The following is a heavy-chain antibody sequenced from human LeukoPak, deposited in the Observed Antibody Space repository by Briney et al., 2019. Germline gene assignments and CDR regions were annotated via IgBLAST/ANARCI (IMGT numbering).Heavy chain of an antibody. CDR3: ARVGPYYYDSSGYYAGDAFDI. J-gene: IGHJ3*02. CDR2: IYTSGST. CDR1: GSSISSYY. Sequence: PSETLSLTCTVSGSSISSYYWSWIRQPAGKGLEWIGRIYTSGSTNYNPSLKSRVTISVDTSKNQFSLKLSSVTAADTAVYYCARVGPYYYDSSGYYAGDAFDIWGQGTMVTVSS. D-gene: IGHD3-22*01. V-gene: IGHV4-4*07.